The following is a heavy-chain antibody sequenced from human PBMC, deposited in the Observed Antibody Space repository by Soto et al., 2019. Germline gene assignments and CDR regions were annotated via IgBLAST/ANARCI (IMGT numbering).Heavy chain of an antibody. V-gene: IGHV4-59*08. J-gene: IGHJ4*02. CDR1: GGSLSGYY. D-gene: IGHD3-22*01. CDR3: TRLGGFYQALDS. Sequence: SETLSLTCSISGGSLSGYYWTWTRQPPGKGLEWIGYIYYAGTTTYNPSPKNRVTISLDTPKNHFSLKMDSVTAADTAVYYCTRLGGFYQALDSWGQGVLVTVSS. CDR2: IYYAGTT.